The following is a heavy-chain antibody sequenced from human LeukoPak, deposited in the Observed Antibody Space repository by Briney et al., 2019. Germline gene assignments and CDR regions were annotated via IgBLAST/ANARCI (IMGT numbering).Heavy chain of an antibody. J-gene: IGHJ4*02. D-gene: IGHD3-9*01. Sequence: PSETLSLTCTVSGGSITTYYWSWIRQPPGKGLEWIGYMYDRGSTNYNPSLKSRVTFSVDTSKYQFSLKLSSVTAADTAVYYCARGTLYDILTPFDYWGQGTLVTVSS. CDR1: GGSITTYY. CDR2: MYDRGST. CDR3: ARGTLYDILTPFDY. V-gene: IGHV4-59*08.